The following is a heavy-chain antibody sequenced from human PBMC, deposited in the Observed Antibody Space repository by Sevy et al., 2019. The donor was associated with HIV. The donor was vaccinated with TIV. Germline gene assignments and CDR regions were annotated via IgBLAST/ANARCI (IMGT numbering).Heavy chain of an antibody. D-gene: IGHD2-2*02. CDR2: INPNSGGT. Sequence: SSVKVSCKASGYTFTGYYMHWVRQAPGQGLEWMGWINPNSGGTNYAQKFQGRVTMTRDTSISTAYMGLSRLRSDDTAVYYCAVGYCSSTSCHIPHWYFDYWGQGTLVTVSS. V-gene: IGHV1-2*02. CDR1: GYTFTGYY. J-gene: IGHJ4*02. CDR3: AVGYCSSTSCHIPHWYFDY.